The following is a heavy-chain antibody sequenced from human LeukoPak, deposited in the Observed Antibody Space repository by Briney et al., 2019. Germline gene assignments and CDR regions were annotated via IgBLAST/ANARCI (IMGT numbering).Heavy chain of an antibody. Sequence: GESLKISCEGCGYTFTSYWLAWVRQMRGKGLEWMVIIYPGDSDTRYSPSFQGQVTISADKSISTAYLQWSSLKASDTAMYYCARLNWFGELSWFDYWGQGTLVTVSS. CDR3: ARLNWFGELSWFDY. CDR1: GYTFTSYW. D-gene: IGHD3-10*01. J-gene: IGHJ4*02. CDR2: IYPGDSDT. V-gene: IGHV5-51*01.